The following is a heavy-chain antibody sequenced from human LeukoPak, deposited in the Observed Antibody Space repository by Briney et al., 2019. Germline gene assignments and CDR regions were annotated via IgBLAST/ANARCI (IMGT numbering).Heavy chain of an antibody. CDR3: ARDATGWEDTTYFDY. D-gene: IGHD1-1*01. CDR1: GVSLSDHH. CDR2: ISSSGNTI. J-gene: IGHJ4*02. Sequence: GGSLRLSCAASGVSLSDHHMDWIRQAPGKGLERVPYISSSGNTIFYADSVKGRFTISRDNAKNSLYLQMNSLRAEDTAVYFCARDATGWEDTTYFDYWGQGTLVTVSS. V-gene: IGHV3-11*01.